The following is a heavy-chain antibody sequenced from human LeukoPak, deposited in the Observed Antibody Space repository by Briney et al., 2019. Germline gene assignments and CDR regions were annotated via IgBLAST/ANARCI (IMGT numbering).Heavy chain of an antibody. Sequence: GGSLRLSCAVSGFTVSTKYMNWVRQAPGKGLEWVSVLYSSGTTYYADSVKGRFSISRDSSENTLYLQMNSLRVEDTGVYYCARDNVAEYYFDYWGQGTLVTVSS. D-gene: IGHD2-21*01. CDR3: ARDNVAEYYFDY. V-gene: IGHV3-66*01. CDR1: GFTVSTKY. CDR2: LYSSGTT. J-gene: IGHJ4*02.